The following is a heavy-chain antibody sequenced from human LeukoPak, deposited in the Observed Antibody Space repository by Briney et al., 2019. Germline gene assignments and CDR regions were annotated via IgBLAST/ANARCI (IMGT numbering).Heavy chain of an antibody. CDR3: ARDGTAAGHYFDL. CDR1: GFTFTDYW. J-gene: IGHJ4*01. V-gene: IGHV3-7*01. D-gene: IGHD6-13*01. CDR2: IRQDGGEK. Sequence: GGSLRLSCAVSGFTFTDYWMNWVRQAPGKGLEWVASIRQDGGEKYYVDSVKGRFTISRDNTKNSLYLQMSALRAEDTAVYYCARDGTAAGHYFDLWGQGTLVTVSS.